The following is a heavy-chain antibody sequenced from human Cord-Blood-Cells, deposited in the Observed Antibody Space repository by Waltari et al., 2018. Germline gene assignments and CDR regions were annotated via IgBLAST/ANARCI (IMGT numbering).Heavy chain of an antibody. CDR2: IYYSGST. CDR1: GGSISSYY. V-gene: IGHV4-59*01. CDR3: AREVRSGYDFDY. J-gene: IGHJ4*02. D-gene: IGHD5-12*01. Sequence: QVQLQESGPGLVKPSETLSLTCTVSGGSISSYYWSWIRQPPGKGLEWIGYIYYSGSTNYNPSLKSRVTISVDTSKRQFSLKLSSVTAADTAVYYCAREVRSGYDFDYWGQGTLVTVSS.